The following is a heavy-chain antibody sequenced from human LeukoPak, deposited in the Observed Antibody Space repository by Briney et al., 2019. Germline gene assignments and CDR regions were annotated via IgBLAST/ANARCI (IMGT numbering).Heavy chain of an antibody. Sequence: SETLSLTCAVYGRSFSAYYLNWIRQPPGKGLEWIGEINHSGSTNYNPSLKSRVTISVDTSKNQFSLKLSSVTAADTAVYYCAREYYDILTSQSNWGQGTLVTVSS. CDR3: AREYYDILTSQSN. V-gene: IGHV4-34*01. D-gene: IGHD3-9*01. J-gene: IGHJ4*02. CDR1: GRSFSAYY. CDR2: INHSGST.